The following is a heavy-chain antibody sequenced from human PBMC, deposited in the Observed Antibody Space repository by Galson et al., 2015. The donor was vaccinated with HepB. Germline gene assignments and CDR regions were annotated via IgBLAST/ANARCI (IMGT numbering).Heavy chain of an antibody. Sequence: SETLSLTCAVYGGSFSGYYWSWIRQPPGKGLEWIGEIKHSGSTNYNPSLKSRVTISVDTSKSQFSLKLNSVTAADTAVYYCARGRIYEGRVVYAIPPSRRRRYHFDYWGQGTLVTVSS. CDR1: GGSFSGYY. CDR3: ARGRIYEGRVVYAIPPSRRRRYHFDY. D-gene: IGHD2-8*02. V-gene: IGHV4-34*01. CDR2: IKHSGST. J-gene: IGHJ4*02.